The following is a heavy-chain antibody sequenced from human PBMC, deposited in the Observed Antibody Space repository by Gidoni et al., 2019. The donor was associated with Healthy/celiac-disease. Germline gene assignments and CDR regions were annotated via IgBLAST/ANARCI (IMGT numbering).Heavy chain of an antibody. CDR1: GFPCSRYA. J-gene: IGHJ3*02. CDR2: ISGSGGST. V-gene: IGHV3-23*01. CDR3: AKRGNAFDI. Sequence: EVQLLESGGGLVQPGGSLSLSCAASGFPCSRYAMSWVRQAPGTGLELVSAISGSGGSTYYADSVKGRFTISRDNSKNTLYLQMNSLRAEDTAVYYCAKRGNAFDIWGQGTMVTVSS.